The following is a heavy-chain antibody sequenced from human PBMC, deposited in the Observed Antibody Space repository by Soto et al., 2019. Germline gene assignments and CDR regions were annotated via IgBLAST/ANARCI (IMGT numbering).Heavy chain of an antibody. Sequence: SVKVSCKASEGTFSSYTISWVRQAPGQGLEWMGRIIPILGIANYAQKFQGRVTITADKSTSTAYMELSSLRSEDTAVYYCASLYSGYDEARDYWGQGTLVTVSS. CDR3: ASLYSGYDEARDY. D-gene: IGHD5-12*01. CDR1: EGTFSSYT. CDR2: IIPILGIA. V-gene: IGHV1-69*02. J-gene: IGHJ4*02.